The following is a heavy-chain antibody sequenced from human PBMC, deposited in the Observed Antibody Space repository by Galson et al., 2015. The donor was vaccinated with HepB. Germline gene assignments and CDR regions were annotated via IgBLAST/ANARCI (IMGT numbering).Heavy chain of an antibody. D-gene: IGHD6-19*01. Sequence: SLRLSCAASGFTFSSYGMHWVRQAPGKGLEWVAVIWYDGSNKYYADSVKGRFTISRDNSKNTLYLQMNSLRAEDTAVYYCARDQALSSGWYNYWGQGTLVTVSS. CDR3: ARDQALSSGWYNY. J-gene: IGHJ4*02. V-gene: IGHV3-33*08. CDR1: GFTFSSYG. CDR2: IWYDGSNK.